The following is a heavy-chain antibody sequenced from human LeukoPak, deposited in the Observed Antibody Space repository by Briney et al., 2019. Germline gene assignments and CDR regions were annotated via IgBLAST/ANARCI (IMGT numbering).Heavy chain of an antibody. Sequence: GGSLRLSCAASGFTFNNYALSWVRQAPGKGLEWVSAIHKTGDYTYYTDSAKGRFTISRDNSKNMLYLEMNSLRDEDTAIYYCAKELGHALPFDYWGQGTLVPVSS. CDR2: IHKTGDYT. CDR1: GFTFNNYA. V-gene: IGHV3-23*01. CDR3: AKELGHALPFDY. J-gene: IGHJ4*02. D-gene: IGHD2-2*01.